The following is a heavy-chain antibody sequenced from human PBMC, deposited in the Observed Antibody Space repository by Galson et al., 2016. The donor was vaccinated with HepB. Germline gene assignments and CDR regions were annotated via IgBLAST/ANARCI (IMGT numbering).Heavy chain of an antibody. V-gene: IGHV5-51*01. CDR3: ARRKSAWYIFDY. J-gene: IGHJ4*02. CDR2: IHPADSDP. CDR1: GYSFTSQW. Sequence: QSGAEVKKPGESLKISCTASGYSFTSQWIAWVRQMPGKGLEWMGVIHPADSDPTYSPSFQGQVTISADKSIGTAYLEWNSLKASDTAIYYCARRKSAWYIFDYWGQGTLVTVSS. D-gene: IGHD6-13*01.